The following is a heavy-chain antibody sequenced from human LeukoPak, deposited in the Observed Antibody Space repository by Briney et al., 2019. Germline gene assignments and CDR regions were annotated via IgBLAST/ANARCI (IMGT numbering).Heavy chain of an antibody. CDR2: IYYSGST. CDR1: GGSISSYY. Sequence: PSETLSLTCTVSGGSISSYYWSWIRQPPGKGLEWIGYIYYSGSTNYNPSLKSRVTISVDTSKNQFSLKLSSVTAADTAVYYCARVGAYSSGWSNNWFDPWGHGTLVTVSS. V-gene: IGHV4-59*01. J-gene: IGHJ5*02. CDR3: ARVGAYSSGWSNNWFDP. D-gene: IGHD6-19*01.